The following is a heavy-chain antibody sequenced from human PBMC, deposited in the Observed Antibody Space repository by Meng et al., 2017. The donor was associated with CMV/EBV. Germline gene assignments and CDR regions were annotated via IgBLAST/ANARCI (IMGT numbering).Heavy chain of an antibody. CDR2: IIPILGIA. J-gene: IGHJ5*02. V-gene: IGHV1-69*10. CDR1: GGTFSSYA. CDR3: ASTRVVVPAAIFSLRGRRGWFDP. Sequence: SAKVSCKASGGTFSSYAISWVRQAPGQGLEWMGGIIPILGIANYAQKFQGRVTITADKSTSTAYMELSSLRSEDTAVYYCASTRVVVPAAIFSLRGRRGWFDPWGQGTLVTVSS. D-gene: IGHD2-2*01.